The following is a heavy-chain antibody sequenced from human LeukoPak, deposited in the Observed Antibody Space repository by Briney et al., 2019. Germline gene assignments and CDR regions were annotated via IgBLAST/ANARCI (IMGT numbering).Heavy chain of an antibody. V-gene: IGHV3-30*02. Sequence: GGSLRLSCAASGFTFSSYGIHWVRQAPGKGLEWVAFIRYDGSNKYYADSVKGRFTISRDNSKNTLYLQMNSLRAEDTAVYYCARAPHGTNWFGPWGQGTLVTVSS. CDR1: GFTFSSYG. J-gene: IGHJ5*02. CDR3: ARAPHGTNWFGP. CDR2: IRYDGSNK.